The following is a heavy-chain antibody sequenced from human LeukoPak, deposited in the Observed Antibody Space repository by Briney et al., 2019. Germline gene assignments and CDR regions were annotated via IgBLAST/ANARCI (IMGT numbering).Heavy chain of an antibody. CDR3: ARGGGVGPNSAFDI. J-gene: IGHJ3*02. CDR1: GGTFSSYA. D-gene: IGHD1-26*01. V-gene: IGHV1-69*06. Sequence: SVKVSCKASGGTFSSYAISWVRQAPGQGLEWMGGIIPIFGTANYAQKFQGRVTITADKSTSTAYMELSSLRSEDTAVYYCARGGGVGPNSAFDIWGQGTMVTVSS. CDR2: IIPIFGTA.